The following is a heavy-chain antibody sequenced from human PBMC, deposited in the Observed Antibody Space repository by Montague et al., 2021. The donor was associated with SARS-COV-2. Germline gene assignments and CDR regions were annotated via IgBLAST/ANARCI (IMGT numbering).Heavy chain of an antibody. Sequence: SETLSLTCTVSSASIGNDIYYWGWIRQPPGKGPEWIGGSRYGGTSYYNPSLKSRVTISIDTSKNQCSLTMTAVTAADTAVYFCARQDIQLRFDLWGRGTLVTVSS. CDR3: ARQDIQLRFDL. J-gene: IGHJ2*01. CDR1: SASIGNDIYY. V-gene: IGHV4-39*01. D-gene: IGHD1-1*01. CDR2: SRYGGTS.